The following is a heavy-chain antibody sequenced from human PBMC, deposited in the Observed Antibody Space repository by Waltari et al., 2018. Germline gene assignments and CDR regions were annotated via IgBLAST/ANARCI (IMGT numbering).Heavy chain of an antibody. CDR3: SRVGPGITGTSMLYYYYYGMDV. CDR1: GGTFSSYA. CDR2: IIPIFGTA. Sequence: QVQLVQSGAEVKKPGSSVKVSCKASGGTFSSYAISWVRQAPGQGLEWMGGIIPIFGTATDAQKLQCRVTITTDESTSTAYMELSSLRSEDTAVYYWSRVGPGITGTSMLYYYYYGMDVWGQGTTVTVSS. D-gene: IGHD1-7*01. V-gene: IGHV1-69*05. J-gene: IGHJ6*02.